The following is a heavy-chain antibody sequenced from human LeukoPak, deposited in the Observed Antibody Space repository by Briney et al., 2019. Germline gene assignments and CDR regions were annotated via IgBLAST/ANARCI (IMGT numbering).Heavy chain of an antibody. CDR1: GGSISSGDYY. D-gene: IGHD3-10*01. CDR3: ARDPLYYYGSGSYYTPEGFDY. Sequence: SETLSLTCTVSGGSISSGDYYWSWIRQPPGKGLEWIGYIYYSGSTYYNPSLKSRVTISVDTSKNQFSLKLSSVTAADTAVYYCARDPLYYYGSGSYYTPEGFDYWGQGTLVTVSS. J-gene: IGHJ4*02. V-gene: IGHV4-30-4*01. CDR2: IYYSGST.